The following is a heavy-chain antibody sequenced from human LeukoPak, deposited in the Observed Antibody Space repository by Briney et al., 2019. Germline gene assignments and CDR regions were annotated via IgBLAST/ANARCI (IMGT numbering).Heavy chain of an antibody. CDR2: FDPEDGET. V-gene: IGHV1-24*01. Sequence: ASVTVSCKVSGYTLTELSMHWVRQAPGKGLEWMGGFDPEDGETIYAQKFQGRVTMTEDTSTDTAYMELSSLRSEDTAVYYCATAVSTVDGYNVGGAFDIWGQGTMVTVSS. J-gene: IGHJ3*02. CDR3: ATAVSTVDGYNVGGAFDI. D-gene: IGHD5-24*01. CDR1: GYTLTELS.